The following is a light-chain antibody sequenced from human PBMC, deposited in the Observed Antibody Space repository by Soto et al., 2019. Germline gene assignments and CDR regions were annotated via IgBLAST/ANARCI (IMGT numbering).Light chain of an antibody. V-gene: IGLV1-44*01. CDR3: AAWDDNLNGPL. Sequence: QLVLTQPPSLSGTPGQRVTISCSGSNSNIGRYSVNWYQHFPGTAPKILIYSDDERPSGVPDRFPGSKSGTSASLAISGLQSEDEAEYYCAAWDDNLNGPLFGGGTQLTVL. CDR1: NSNIGRYS. J-gene: IGLJ7*01. CDR2: SDD.